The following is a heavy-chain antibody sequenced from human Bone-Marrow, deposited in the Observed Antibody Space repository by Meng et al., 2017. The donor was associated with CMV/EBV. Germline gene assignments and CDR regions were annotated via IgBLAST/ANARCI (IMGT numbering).Heavy chain of an antibody. CDR2: IIPIFGTA. CDR3: ARAPLTIVGVVTENWFDP. V-gene: IGHV1-69*05. Sequence: SVNVSCKASVGTFSSYAISWVRQAPGQGLEWMGGIIPIFGTANYAQKFQGRVTITTDESTSTAYMELSSLRSEDTAVYYCARAPLTIVGVVTENWFDPWGQGTLVTVSS. J-gene: IGHJ5*02. CDR1: VGTFSSYA. D-gene: IGHD3-3*01.